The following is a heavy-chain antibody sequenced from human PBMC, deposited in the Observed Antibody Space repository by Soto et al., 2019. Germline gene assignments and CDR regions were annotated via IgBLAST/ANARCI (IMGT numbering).Heavy chain of an antibody. V-gene: IGHV3-30*18. CDR2: ISYDGSNK. CDR1: GFTFSSYG. CDR3: AKDLGGNGMDV. J-gene: IGHJ6*02. D-gene: IGHD1-26*01. Sequence: QVQLVESGGGVVQPGRSLRLSCAASGFTFSSYGMHWVRQAPGKGLEWVAVISYDGSNKYYADSVMGRFTISRDKSKNTLYLQMNSLRAEDTAVYYCAKDLGGNGMDVWGQGTTVTVSS.